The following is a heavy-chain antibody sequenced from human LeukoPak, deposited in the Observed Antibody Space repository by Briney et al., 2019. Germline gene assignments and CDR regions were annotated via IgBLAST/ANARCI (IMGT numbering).Heavy chain of an antibody. D-gene: IGHD3-10*01. CDR3: AREGETMFRGSYYMDV. V-gene: IGHV6-1*01. CDR1: GDSVSSHSAA. Sequence: SQTLSLTCAISGDSVSSHSAAWNWIRQSPSRGLEWPGRTYYRSKRYNDYAVSVKSRITINPDTSKNQFSLQLNSVTPEDTAVYYCAREGETMFRGSYYMDVWGEGTTVTVSS. J-gene: IGHJ6*03. CDR2: TYYRSKRYN.